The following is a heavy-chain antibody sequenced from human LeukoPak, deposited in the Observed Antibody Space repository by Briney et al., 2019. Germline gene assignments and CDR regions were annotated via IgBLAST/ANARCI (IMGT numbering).Heavy chain of an antibody. D-gene: IGHD5-18*01. CDR3: ARGQSPYPTPDPIQLWSYFDY. V-gene: IGHV4-34*01. CDR1: GGSFSGYY. J-gene: IGHJ4*02. Sequence: SETLSLTCAVYGGSFSGYYWSWIRQPPGKGLEWIGEINHSGSTNYNPSLKSRVTISVDTSKNQFSLKLSSVTAADTAVYYCARGQSPYPTPDPIQLWSYFDYWGQGTLVTVSS. CDR2: INHSGST.